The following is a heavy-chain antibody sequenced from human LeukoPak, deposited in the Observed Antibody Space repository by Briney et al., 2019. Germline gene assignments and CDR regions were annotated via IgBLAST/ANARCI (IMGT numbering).Heavy chain of an antibody. V-gene: IGHV4-59*01. CDR1: GGSISSYY. Sequence: TSETLSLTCTVSGGSISSYYWSWIRQPPGEGLEWIGYIYYTGSTSYNPSLKSRLTISVDTSKNQLSLKLSFVTAADTAVCYCARYRSSGCDYWGQGTLVTVSS. CDR3: ARYRSSGCDY. J-gene: IGHJ4*02. CDR2: IYYTGST. D-gene: IGHD6-19*01.